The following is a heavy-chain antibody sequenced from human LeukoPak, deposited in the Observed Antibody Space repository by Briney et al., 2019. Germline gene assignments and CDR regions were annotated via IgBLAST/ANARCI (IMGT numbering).Heavy chain of an antibody. CDR1: GYTFTSYG. J-gene: IGHJ5*02. D-gene: IGHD3-10*01. CDR2: ISAYNNNT. CDR3: ARVPQMYYYGSKTFDP. Sequence: ASVKVSCKASGYTFTSYGISWVRQAPGQGLELMGWISAYNNNTNYAQKLQGRVTMTTDTSTSTAYMELRSLRSDDPAVYYCARVPQMYYYGSKTFDPWGQGTLVTVSS. V-gene: IGHV1-18*01.